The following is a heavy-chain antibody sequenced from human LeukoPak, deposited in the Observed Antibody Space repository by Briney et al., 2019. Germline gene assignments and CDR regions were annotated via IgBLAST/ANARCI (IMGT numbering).Heavy chain of an antibody. Sequence: GASVKVSCKASGYTFTGHYMQWVRSAPGQGLEWRGWINPNIGGPNYAQKFQGRVIMTRDTSISTAYMELRRLTSDDTAVYYCARTKGYCTSTSCPGGMDVWGQGTPVTVS. J-gene: IGHJ6*02. CDR2: INPNIGGP. CDR1: GYTFTGHY. D-gene: IGHD2-2*01. CDR3: ARTKGYCTSTSCPGGMDV. V-gene: IGHV1-2*02.